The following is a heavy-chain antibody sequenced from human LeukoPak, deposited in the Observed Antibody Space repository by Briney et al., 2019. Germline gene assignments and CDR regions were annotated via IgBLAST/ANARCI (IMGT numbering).Heavy chain of an antibody. CDR2: ISGSGGST. CDR1: GFTFSSYA. D-gene: IGHD3-22*01. J-gene: IGHJ4*02. CDR3: AKALFSYDSSGYYYYLDY. Sequence: GGSLRLSCAASGFTFSSYAMSWVRQAPGKGLEWVSAISGSGGSTYYADSVKGRFTISRDNSKNTLYLQMNSLRAEDTAVYYCAKALFSYDSSGYYYYLDYWGQGTLVAVSS. V-gene: IGHV3-23*01.